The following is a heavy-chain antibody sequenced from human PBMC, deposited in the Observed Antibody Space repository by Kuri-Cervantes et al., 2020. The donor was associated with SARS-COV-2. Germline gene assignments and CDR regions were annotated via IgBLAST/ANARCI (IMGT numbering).Heavy chain of an antibody. Sequence: GGSLRLSCAASGFTFSSYAMSWVRQAPGKGLEWVSVIYSGGSTYYADSVKGRFTISRDNSKNTLYLQMNSLRAEDTAVYYCARAQPLALGNMDVWGKGTTVTVSS. CDR3: ARAQPLALGNMDV. CDR2: IYSGGST. D-gene: IGHD2-2*01. V-gene: IGHV3-66*01. J-gene: IGHJ6*03. CDR1: GFTFSSYA.